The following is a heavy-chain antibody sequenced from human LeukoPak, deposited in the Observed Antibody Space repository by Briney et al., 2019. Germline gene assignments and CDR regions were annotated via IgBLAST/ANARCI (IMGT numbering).Heavy chain of an antibody. V-gene: IGHV4-59*01. CDR2: FYNSGST. J-gene: IGHJ4*02. CDR1: GGSISNYY. D-gene: IGHD1-26*01. Sequence: SETLSLTCTVSGGSISNYYWSWIRQPPGKGLEWIGYFYNSGSTNYNPSLKSRATILVDTSKNQFSLKLSSVTAADTAVYYCARTYSGRSYYFDCWGQGTLVTVSS. CDR3: ARTYSGRSYYFDC.